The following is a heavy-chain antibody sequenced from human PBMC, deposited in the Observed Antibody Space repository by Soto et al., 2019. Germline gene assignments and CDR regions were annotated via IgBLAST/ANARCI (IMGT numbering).Heavy chain of an antibody. D-gene: IGHD2-2*01. CDR1: GGTFSSYA. CDR2: IIPIFGTA. J-gene: IGHJ3*02. V-gene: IGHV1-69*13. CDR3: ARDKDIVVVPAAQGRAFDI. Sequence: GASVKVSCKASGGTFSSYAISWVRQAPGQGLEWMGGIIPIFGTANYAQKFQGRVTITADESTSTAYMELSSLRSEDTAVYYCARDKDIVVVPAAQGRAFDIWGQGTMVTVSS.